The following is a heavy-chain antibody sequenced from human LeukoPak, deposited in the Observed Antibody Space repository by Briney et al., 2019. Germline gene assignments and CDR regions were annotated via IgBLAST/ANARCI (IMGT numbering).Heavy chain of an antibody. D-gene: IGHD6-13*01. CDR1: GGSISSSSYY. CDR2: IYYRGST. Sequence: SETLSLTCTVSGGSISSSSYYWGWIRQPPGKGLEWIGSIYYRGSTYYNPSLKSRVTISVDTSKNQFSLKLSSVTAADTAVYYCARRAGGSSSWFTTYYFDYWGQGTLVTVSS. J-gene: IGHJ4*02. V-gene: IGHV4-39*01. CDR3: ARRAGGSSSWFTTYYFDY.